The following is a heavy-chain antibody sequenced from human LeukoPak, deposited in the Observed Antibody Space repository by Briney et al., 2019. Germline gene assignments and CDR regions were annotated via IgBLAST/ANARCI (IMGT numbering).Heavy chain of an antibody. CDR1: GFTFSSYG. D-gene: IGHD1-1*01. CDR3: ARGGGGT. J-gene: IGHJ4*02. V-gene: IGHV3-30*02. Sequence: GGSLRLSCAASGFTFSSYGMHWVRQAPGKGLYWVTFIRYDGSNKYYADSVKGRFTISRDNSKNTLYLQMGSLRAEDMAVYYCARGGGGTWGQGTLVTVSS. CDR2: IRYDGSNK.